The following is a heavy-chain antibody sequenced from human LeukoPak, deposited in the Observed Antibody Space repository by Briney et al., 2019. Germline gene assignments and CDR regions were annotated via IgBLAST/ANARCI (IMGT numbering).Heavy chain of an antibody. D-gene: IGHD3-10*01. Sequence: ASVKVSCKASGYTFTSYYMHWVRQAPGQGLEWMGIINPSGGSTSYAQKFQGRVTMTRDMSTSTVYMELSSLRSEDTAVYYCARNSRMVRGALIAPHSYYMDVWGKGTTVTISS. CDR2: INPSGGST. CDR3: ARNSRMVRGALIAPHSYYMDV. CDR1: GYTFTSYY. J-gene: IGHJ6*03. V-gene: IGHV1-46*01.